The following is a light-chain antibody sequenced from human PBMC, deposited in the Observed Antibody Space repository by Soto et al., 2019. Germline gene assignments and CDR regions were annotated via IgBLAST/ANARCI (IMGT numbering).Light chain of an antibody. CDR1: SSDVGTYNH. J-gene: IGLJ1*01. V-gene: IGLV2-18*02. Sequence: QSALTQPPSVSGSPGRSVTISCSGTSSDVGTYNHVSWYQQAPGTAPKVMIYEVSSRPSGVPDRFSGSKSGNTASLTISGLQPEDEADYYCYSFTTSNTYVFGTGTKLTVL. CDR2: EVS. CDR3: YSFTTSNTYV.